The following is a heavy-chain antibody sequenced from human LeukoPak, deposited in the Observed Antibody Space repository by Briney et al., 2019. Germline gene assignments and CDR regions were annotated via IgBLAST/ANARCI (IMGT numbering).Heavy chain of an antibody. Sequence: SETLSLTCTVSGGSISSYYWSWIRQPPGKGLEWIGYIYYSGTTNYNPLFESRATISVDTSKNQFSLKLTSVTAADTAVYFCARGEDFERYYLAYWGQGTLVTVSS. CDR2: IYYSGTT. CDR1: GGSISSYY. D-gene: IGHD3-9*01. J-gene: IGHJ4*02. CDR3: ARGEDFERYYLAY. V-gene: IGHV4-59*01.